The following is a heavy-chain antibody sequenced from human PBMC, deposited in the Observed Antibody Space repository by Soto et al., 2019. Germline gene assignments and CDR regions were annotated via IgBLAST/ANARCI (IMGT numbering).Heavy chain of an antibody. D-gene: IGHD2-8*01. J-gene: IGHJ4*02. CDR2: ISDDGGSR. Sequence: QVQLLESGGGVVQPGRSLRLSCAASGFTFTTFALHWVRQAPGKGLEWVAVISDDGGSRYSAESVKGRFTISRDNSKNTVYLQMNSLRPEDTAVYFCARDRCTNGICYWLDYWGQGTLVTVSS. CDR1: GFTFTTFA. V-gene: IGHV3-30*04. CDR3: ARDRCTNGICYWLDY.